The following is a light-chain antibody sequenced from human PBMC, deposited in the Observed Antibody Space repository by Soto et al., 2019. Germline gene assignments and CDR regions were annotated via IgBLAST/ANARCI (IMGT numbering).Light chain of an antibody. V-gene: IGKV3-20*01. CDR3: QQYGSSPWT. Sequence: EIVLTQSPGTLSLSPGERATLSCRASQSVSSNNLVWYQQKPGQAPRLLIYGASYRAAGIPDRFSGSGSGTDFTLTISRLEPEDVALYYCQQYGSSPWTFGQGTKVEIK. CDR2: GAS. J-gene: IGKJ1*01. CDR1: QSVSSNN.